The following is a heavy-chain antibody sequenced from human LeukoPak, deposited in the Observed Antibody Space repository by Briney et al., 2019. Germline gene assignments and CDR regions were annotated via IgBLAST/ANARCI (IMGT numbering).Heavy chain of an antibody. J-gene: IGHJ4*02. CDR1: GFTVSSNY. Sequence: GGSLRLSCAASGFTVSSNYMSWVRQAPGKGLEWVSVIYSGGSTYYADSVKGRFTISRDNSKNTLYLQMNSLRAEDTAVYYCAREKCSGGSCHSDSFDSWGQGTLVTASS. CDR3: AREKCSGGSCHSDSFDS. D-gene: IGHD2-15*01. V-gene: IGHV3-66*01. CDR2: IYSGGST.